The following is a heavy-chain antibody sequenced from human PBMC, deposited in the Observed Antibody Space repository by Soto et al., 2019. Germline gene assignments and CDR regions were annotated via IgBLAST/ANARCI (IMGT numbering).Heavy chain of an antibody. J-gene: IGHJ5*02. V-gene: IGHV4-4*07. Sequence: SETLSLTCTVSGGTISTYYWTWIRQPAGKGLEWIGRIYSSGSTKYNPSLQSRVTMSLDTSNNQFSLRLTSVTAADTAVYYCARGQRFSDWFDPWGQGTLVTVSS. D-gene: IGHD3-3*01. CDR1: GGTISTYY. CDR3: ARGQRFSDWFDP. CDR2: IYSSGST.